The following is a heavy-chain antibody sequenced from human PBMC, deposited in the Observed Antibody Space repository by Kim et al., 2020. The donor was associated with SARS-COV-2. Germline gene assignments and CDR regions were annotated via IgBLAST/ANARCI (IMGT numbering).Heavy chain of an antibody. J-gene: IGHJ6*02. V-gene: IGHV4-34*01. D-gene: IGHD3-3*01. CDR2: INHSGNT. CDR3: ARGRAGVVPSPILGIGPHYDFYAMDV. CDR1: VGSLSGYH. Sequence: SETLSLTCAVYVGSLSGYHWTWIRQPPGKGLEWIGEINHSGNTNCNPSLKSRVTISLDTSKNQFSLKLRSMTAADMAVYYCARGRAGVVPSPILGIGPHYDFYAMDVWGQGTTVTVSS.